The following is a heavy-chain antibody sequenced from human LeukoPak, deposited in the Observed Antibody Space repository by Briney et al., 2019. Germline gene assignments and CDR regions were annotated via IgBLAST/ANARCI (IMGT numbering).Heavy chain of an antibody. CDR3: ASPADSTGYYTDY. CDR1: GFTFSRYT. V-gene: IGHV3-21*01. J-gene: IGHJ4*02. D-gene: IGHD3-22*01. CDR2: ISSSSSYI. Sequence: GGSLRLSCAASGFTFSRYTMNWVRQAPGKGLEAVSSISSSSSYIFYAHSLKGRFTISRDKAKNSPYPHINSLRAQDTAVYYCASPADSTGYYTDYWGQGTLVTVSS.